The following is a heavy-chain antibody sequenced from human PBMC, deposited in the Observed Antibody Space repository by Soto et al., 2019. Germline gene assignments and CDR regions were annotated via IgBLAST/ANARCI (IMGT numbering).Heavy chain of an antibody. CDR2: IYYSGNT. V-gene: IGHV4-59*01. CDR3: ARGIRDFDS. J-gene: IGHJ4*02. Sequence: SETLSLTCTVSGGSISGYYWSWIRQPPWKGLEWIGYIYYSGNTNYNPSLKSRVTISVDTSKNQFSLKLTSVTAADTAVYYCARGIRDFDSWGQGTLVTVSS. CDR1: GGSISGYY.